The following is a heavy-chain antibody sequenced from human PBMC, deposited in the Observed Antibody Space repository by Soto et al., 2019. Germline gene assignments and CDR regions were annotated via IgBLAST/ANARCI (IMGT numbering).Heavy chain of an antibody. V-gene: IGHV5-10-1*01. Sequence: PGESLKISCTGSGYSFTSYWISWVRQMPGKGLECMGRIDPSDSYTNYSPSFQGHVTISADKSISTAYLQWSSLKASDTAMYYCAREWGSYHVGFDPWGQGTLVTVSS. CDR3: AREWGSYHVGFDP. J-gene: IGHJ5*02. CDR1: GYSFTSYW. CDR2: IDPSDSYT. D-gene: IGHD1-26*01.